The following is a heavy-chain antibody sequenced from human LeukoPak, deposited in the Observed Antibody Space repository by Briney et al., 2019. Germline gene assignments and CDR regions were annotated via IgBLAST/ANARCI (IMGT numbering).Heavy chain of an antibody. D-gene: IGHD3-22*01. CDR2: ISSSSSYI. CDR1: GFTFREYT. J-gene: IGHJ4*02. V-gene: IGHV3-21*01. Sequence: GGSLRLSCAVSGFTFREYTMNWVRQAPGKGLEWVSSISSSSSYIYYADSVKGRFTISRDNAKNSLYLQMNSLRAEDTAVYYCARDLDSSGYYSYWGQGTLVTVSS. CDR3: ARDLDSSGYYSY.